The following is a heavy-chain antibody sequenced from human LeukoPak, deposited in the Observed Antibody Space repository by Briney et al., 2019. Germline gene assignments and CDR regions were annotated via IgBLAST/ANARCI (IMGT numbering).Heavy chain of an antibody. V-gene: IGHV1-69*04. J-gene: IGHJ3*02. Sequence: SVKVSCKASGGTFSSYAISWVRQAPGQGLEWMGRIIPIFGIANYAQKFQGRVTITADKSTSTAYMELSSLRSEDTAVYYCESRYCGGDCYPTRHLDIWGQGTMVTVSS. D-gene: IGHD2-21*02. CDR1: GGTFSSYA. CDR3: ESRYCGGDCYPTRHLDI. CDR2: IIPIFGIA.